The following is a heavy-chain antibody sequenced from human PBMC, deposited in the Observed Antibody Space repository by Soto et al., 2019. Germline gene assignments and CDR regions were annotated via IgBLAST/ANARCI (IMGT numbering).Heavy chain of an antibody. Sequence: RASVKVSCKASGYSFTSYYMHWVRQAPGKGLEWMGIINPGGGRANYAQKFQGRVSITRDTSTSTAYMELSSLRSEDTAVYYCARHEITERFDYWGQGTMVTVSS. CDR3: ARHEITERFDY. J-gene: IGHJ4*03. D-gene: IGHD1-20*01. CDR2: INPGGGRA. V-gene: IGHV1-46*01. CDR1: GYSFTSYY.